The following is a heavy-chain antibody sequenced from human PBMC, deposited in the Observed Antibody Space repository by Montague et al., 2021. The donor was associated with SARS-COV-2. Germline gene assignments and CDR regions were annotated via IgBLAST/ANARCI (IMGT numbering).Heavy chain of an antibody. CDR1: GFTFSSYW. D-gene: IGHD2-15*01. J-gene: IGHJ6*02. V-gene: IGHV3-7*01. Sequence: SLRLSCAASGFTFSSYWMSWVRQAPGKGLEWVANIKQDGSEKYYLYSLKVLFTISRDNAKNSLYLQMNSLRAEDTAVYYCARDRTYCSGGSCLYYYYYGMDVWGQGTTVTVS. CDR2: IKQDGSEK. CDR3: ARDRTYCSGGSCLYYYYYGMDV.